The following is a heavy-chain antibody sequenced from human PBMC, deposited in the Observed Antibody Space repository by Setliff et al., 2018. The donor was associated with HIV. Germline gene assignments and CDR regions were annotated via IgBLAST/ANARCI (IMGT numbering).Heavy chain of an antibody. D-gene: IGHD6-19*01. CDR1: GGSISSGAYY. J-gene: IGHJ4*02. CDR2: FYTSGGT. Sequence: PSETLSLTCTVSGGSISSGAYYWSWIRQPAGKGLEWIGRFYTSGGTKYNPSLKSRITISVDTSKKQFSLKLTSVTAADTAVYYCARGSPEAYQDSGWYNWGQGTLVTVSS. CDR3: ARGSPEAYQDSGWYN. V-gene: IGHV4-61*02.